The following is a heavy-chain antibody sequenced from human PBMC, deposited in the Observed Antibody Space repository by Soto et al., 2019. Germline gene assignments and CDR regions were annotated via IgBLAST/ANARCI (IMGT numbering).Heavy chain of an antibody. CDR1: GYNFISYY. J-gene: IGHJ1*01. V-gene: IGHV1-46*01. Sequence: ASGKVSCKASGYNFISYYVHWLRQAPGQGLEWMGLIDPYGSSTNYAHTFQGRVTMTRDTSTKTVYMELSSLTSEDTAIYFCARDHTSSSRHWGQGTLVTAPQ. D-gene: IGHD6-6*01. CDR2: IDPYGSST. CDR3: ARDHTSSSRH.